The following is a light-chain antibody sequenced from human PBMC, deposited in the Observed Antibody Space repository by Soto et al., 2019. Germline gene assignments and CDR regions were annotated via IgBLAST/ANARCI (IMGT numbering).Light chain of an antibody. CDR3: SSYVSSSTYV. CDR2: EVS. J-gene: IGLJ1*01. V-gene: IGLV2-14*01. Sequence: QSVLTQPASVSGSPGQSITISCTGTRTDVGGYDFVSWYQQHPGKVPKLIIYEVSNRPSGVSNRFSGSKSGNTASLTISGLQAEDEADYYCSSYVSSSTYVFGSGTKVTVL. CDR1: RTDVGGYDF.